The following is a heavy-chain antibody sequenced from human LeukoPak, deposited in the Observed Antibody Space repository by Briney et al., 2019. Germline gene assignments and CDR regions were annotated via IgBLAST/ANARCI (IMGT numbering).Heavy chain of an antibody. V-gene: IGHV1-18*01. J-gene: IGHJ4*02. Sequence: NNGNTNDAQKFQGRVTMTTDTSTSTAYMELRSLRSDDTAAYYCARGEKPYDYWGQGTLVSVSS. CDR2: NNGNT. D-gene: IGHD1-26*01. CDR3: ARGEKPYDY.